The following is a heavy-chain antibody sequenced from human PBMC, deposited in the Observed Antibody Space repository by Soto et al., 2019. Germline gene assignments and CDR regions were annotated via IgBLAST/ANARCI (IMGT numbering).Heavy chain of an antibody. CDR2: IIPLFGKP. CDR1: GGTFSRYA. V-gene: IGHV1-69*13. Sequence: SVKVSCKASGGTFSRYAISWVRQAPGQGLEWMGGIIPLFGKPNYAQKFQGRVTITAGESTSKAYMELSSLRSDDTAVYYCPEDSTLYDSSGYYYLYWGQGXLVTVXS. J-gene: IGHJ4*02. D-gene: IGHD3-22*01. CDR3: PEDSTLYDSSGYYYLY.